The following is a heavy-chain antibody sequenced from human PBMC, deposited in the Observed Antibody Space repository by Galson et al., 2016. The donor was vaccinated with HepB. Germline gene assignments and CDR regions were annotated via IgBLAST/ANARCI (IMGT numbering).Heavy chain of an antibody. D-gene: IGHD3-10*01. J-gene: IGHJ3*02. CDR1: GITFSNYE. Sequence: SLRLSCAGSGITFSNYEMIWVRQAPGKGLEWITYISSSGSTKYYADSVKGRFTVSRDNVKHSLSLQMNCLRAEDTAVYYCASGLEGFDIWGQGTLVTVPS. CDR3: ASGLEGFDI. V-gene: IGHV3-48*03. CDR2: ISSSGSTK.